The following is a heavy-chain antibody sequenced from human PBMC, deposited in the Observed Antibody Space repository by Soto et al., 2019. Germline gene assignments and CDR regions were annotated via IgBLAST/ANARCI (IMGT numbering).Heavy chain of an antibody. CDR2: IHFSGSN. CDR1: GGSISSSSYY. D-gene: IGHD3-10*02. Sequence: SETLSLTCTVSGGSISSSSYYWGWIRQPTGKGLEWIGGIHFSGSNYYNPSLKSRVTISVDTSKNQFSLKLSSVTAADTAVYYGARHVPQPYCVLLGWCGGYYYYGMDVWGQGTTVTVSS. J-gene: IGHJ6*02. V-gene: IGHV4-39*01. CDR3: ARHVPQPYCVLLGWCGGYYYYGMDV.